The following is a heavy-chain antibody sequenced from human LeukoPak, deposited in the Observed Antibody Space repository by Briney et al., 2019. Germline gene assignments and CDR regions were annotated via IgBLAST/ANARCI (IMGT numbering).Heavy chain of an antibody. Sequence: GASVKVSCKASGYTFTSYGISWVRQAPGQGLEWMGWISAYNGNTNYAQKLQGRVTMTTDTSTSTAYMEQRSLRSDDTAVYYCARGSYYGDYEGDNWFDPWGQGTLVTVSS. CDR3: ARGSYYGDYEGDNWFDP. CDR1: GYTFTSYG. D-gene: IGHD4-17*01. CDR2: ISAYNGNT. V-gene: IGHV1-18*01. J-gene: IGHJ5*02.